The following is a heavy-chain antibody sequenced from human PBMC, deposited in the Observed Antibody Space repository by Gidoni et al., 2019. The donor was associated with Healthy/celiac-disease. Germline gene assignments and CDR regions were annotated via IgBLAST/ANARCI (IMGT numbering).Heavy chain of an antibody. V-gene: IGHV4-59*01. CDR1: GGSISSYY. J-gene: IGHJ4*02. CDR2: IYYSGST. CDR3: ASGKAPFDY. Sequence: QVQLQESCPGLVKPSATLSLTCPVSGGSISSYYWSWIRQPPGKGLEWIGYIYYSGSTNYNPSLKSRVTISVDTSKNQFSLKLSSVTAEDKAVYYCASGKAPFDYWGQGTLVTVSS.